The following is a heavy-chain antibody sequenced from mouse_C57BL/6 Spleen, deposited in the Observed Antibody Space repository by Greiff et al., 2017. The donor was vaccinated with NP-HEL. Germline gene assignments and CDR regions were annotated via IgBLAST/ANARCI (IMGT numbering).Heavy chain of an antibody. CDR3: ARGVMVTTTGGDYAMDY. CDR1: GYTFTSYW. V-gene: IGHV1-69*01. J-gene: IGHJ4*01. D-gene: IGHD2-2*01. CDR2: IDPSDSYT. Sequence: QVQLQQPGAELVMPGASVKLSCKASGYTFTSYWMHWVKQRPGQGLEWIGEIDPSDSYTNYNQKLTGKSTLTVDKSSRQAYMQLSSLPSEDSAVYYWARGVMVTTTGGDYAMDYWGQGTSVTVSS.